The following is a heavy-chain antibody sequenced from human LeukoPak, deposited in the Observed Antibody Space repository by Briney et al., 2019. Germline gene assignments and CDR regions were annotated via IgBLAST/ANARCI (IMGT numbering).Heavy chain of an antibody. Sequence: PGGSLRLSCAASGFTFSSYAMHWVRQAPGKGLEWVAVISYDGSNKYYADSVKGRFTISRDNSKNTLYLQMNSLRAEDTAVYYCARDPVGYFDYWGQGTQVTVSS. CDR2: ISYDGSNK. V-gene: IGHV3-30-3*01. D-gene: IGHD3-3*01. CDR1: GFTFSSYA. J-gene: IGHJ4*02. CDR3: ARDPVGYFDY.